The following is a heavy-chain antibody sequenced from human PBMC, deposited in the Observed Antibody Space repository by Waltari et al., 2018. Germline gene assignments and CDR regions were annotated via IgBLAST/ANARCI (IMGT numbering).Heavy chain of an antibody. D-gene: IGHD2-2*01. CDR1: GYTFTGYY. CDR2: INPNSGGT. V-gene: IGHV1-2*02. Sequence: QVQLVQSGAEVKKPGASVKVSCKASGYTFTGYYMHWVRQAPGQGLEWMGWINPNSGGTNYAQKFQGRVTMTRDTSISTAYMELSRLRSDDTAVYYCARSSTLTPWYCSSTSCHLDAFDIWGQGTMVTVSS. J-gene: IGHJ3*02. CDR3: ARSSTLTPWYCSSTSCHLDAFDI.